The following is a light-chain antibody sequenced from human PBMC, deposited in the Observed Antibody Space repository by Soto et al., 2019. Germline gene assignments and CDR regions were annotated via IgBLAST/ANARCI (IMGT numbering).Light chain of an antibody. CDR1: SRDVGGYNY. CDR2: EVS. V-gene: IGLV2-8*01. J-gene: IGLJ1*01. Sequence: SVLTQPPSASGSPGQSVTISCTGTSRDVGGYNYVSWYQQHPGKAPKLMIYEVSKRPSGVPDRFSGSKSGNTASLTVSWLQAEDEADYYCSSYAGSNNFVFGAGTKVTVL. CDR3: SSYAGSNNFV.